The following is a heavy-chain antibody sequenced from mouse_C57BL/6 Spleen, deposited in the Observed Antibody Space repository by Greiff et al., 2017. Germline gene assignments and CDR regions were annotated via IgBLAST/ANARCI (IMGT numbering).Heavy chain of an antibody. CDR3: ASDDYDNWYFEG. CDR1: RYTFASYW. Sequence: VQLQQPAAAPVKRGATVKMSCKASRYTFASYWLTWVKRRPGQGLARVGEMYPGSGSPNSNGKCKSKATLAVETSSSTAYMQLSSLTSEVSAVYYCASDDYDNWYFEGWATVSTV. D-gene: IGHD2-4*01. CDR2: MYPGSGSP. V-gene: IGHV1-55*01. J-gene: IGHJ1*03.